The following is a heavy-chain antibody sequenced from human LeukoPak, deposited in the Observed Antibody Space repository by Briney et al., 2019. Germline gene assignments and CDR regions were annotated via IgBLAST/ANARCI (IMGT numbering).Heavy chain of an antibody. V-gene: IGHV4-39*07. CDR3: VRDGGNWDVHY. Sequence: SETLSLTCTVSGDSMSRDYYFWGWIRQPPGQKLEWIGSIYSDGGTHYNPSFNSRLTISADMSRNQFSLNLRSVTAADTAAYFCVRDGGNWDVHYWGQGTLVTVSS. CDR1: GDSMSRDYYF. D-gene: IGHD3-16*01. J-gene: IGHJ4*02. CDR2: IYSDGGT.